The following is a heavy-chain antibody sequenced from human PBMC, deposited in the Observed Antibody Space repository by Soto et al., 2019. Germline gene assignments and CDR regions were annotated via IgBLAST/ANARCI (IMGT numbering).Heavy chain of an antibody. CDR1: GYTFTGYY. Sequence: GASVKVSCKASGYTFTGYYMHWVRQAPGQGLEWMGWINPNSGGTNYAQKFQGWVTMTRDTSISTAYMELSRLRSDDTAVYYCARDAGYSSSWLAYFDYWGQGTLVTVSS. CDR2: INPNSGGT. D-gene: IGHD6-13*01. CDR3: ARDAGYSSSWLAYFDY. V-gene: IGHV1-2*04. J-gene: IGHJ4*02.